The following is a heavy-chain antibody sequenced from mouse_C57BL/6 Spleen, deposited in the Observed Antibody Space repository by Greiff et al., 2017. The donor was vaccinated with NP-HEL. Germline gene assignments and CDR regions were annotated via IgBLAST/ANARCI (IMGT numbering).Heavy chain of an antibody. CDR2: INPSSGYT. Sequence: VKLVESGAELAKPGASVKLSCKASGYTFTSYWMHWVKQRPGQGLEWIGYINPSSGYTKYNQKFKDKATLTADKSSITAYMQLSSLTYEDSAVYYCARDYYGSSSWFAYWGQGTLVTVSA. D-gene: IGHD1-1*01. V-gene: IGHV1-7*01. CDR1: GYTFTSYW. J-gene: IGHJ3*01. CDR3: ARDYYGSSSWFAY.